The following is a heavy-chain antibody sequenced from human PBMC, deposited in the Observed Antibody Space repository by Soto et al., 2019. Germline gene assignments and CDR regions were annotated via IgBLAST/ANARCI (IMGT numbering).Heavy chain of an antibody. CDR2: IIPILGIA. J-gene: IGHJ3*02. CDR3: ARDPSLVPAAIDAFDI. CDR1: GGTFSSYT. V-gene: IGHV1-69*08. Sequence: QVQLVQSGAEVKKPGSSVKVSCKASGGTFSSYTISWVRQAPGQGLEWMGRIIPILGIANYAQKFQGRVTITADKSTSTAYMELSSLRSEDTAAYYCARDPSLVPAAIDAFDIWGQGTMVTVSS. D-gene: IGHD2-2*01.